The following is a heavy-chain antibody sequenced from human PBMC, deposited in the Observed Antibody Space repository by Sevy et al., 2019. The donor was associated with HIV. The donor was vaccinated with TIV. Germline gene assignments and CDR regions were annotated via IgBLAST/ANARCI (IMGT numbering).Heavy chain of an antibody. J-gene: IGHJ4*02. D-gene: IGHD6-13*01. CDR2: INSDGSST. CDR3: AREQQLVRGFDY. V-gene: IGHV3-74*01. CDR1: GFTFSSYW. Sequence: GGSLRLSCAASGFTFSSYWMHWVRQAPGKGLVWVSRINSDGSSTSYADSVKGRFTISRDNAKNTLYLQMNSLRADDTAVYYCAREQQLVRGFDYWGQGTLVTVSS.